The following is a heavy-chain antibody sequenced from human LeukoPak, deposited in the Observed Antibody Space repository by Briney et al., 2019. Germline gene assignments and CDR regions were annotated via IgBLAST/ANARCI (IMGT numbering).Heavy chain of an antibody. J-gene: IGHJ6*02. CDR3: AKDRDGTTIPPYYYYYYGMDV. CDR1: GFTFSSYA. Sequence: PGGSLRLSCAASGFTFSSYAMSWVRQAPGKGLEWVSAISGSGGSTYYADSVKGRFTISRDNSKNTLYLQMNSLRAEDTAVYYCAKDRDGTTIPPYYYYYYGMDVWGQGTTVIVSS. D-gene: IGHD3-3*01. CDR2: ISGSGGST. V-gene: IGHV3-23*01.